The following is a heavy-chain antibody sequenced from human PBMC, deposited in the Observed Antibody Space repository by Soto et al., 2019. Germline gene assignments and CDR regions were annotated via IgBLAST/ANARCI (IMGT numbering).Heavy chain of an antibody. D-gene: IGHD3-22*01. CDR1: GYTFTGYY. V-gene: IGHV1-2*02. J-gene: IGHJ6*02. Sequence: GASVKVSCKASGYTFTGYYMHWVRQAPGQGLEWMGWINPNSGGTSYAQKFQGRVTMTRDTSISTAYMELSRLRSDDTAVYYCARWWPYYYDSSDYGMDVWGQGTTVTVSS. CDR2: INPNSGGT. CDR3: ARWWPYYYDSSDYGMDV.